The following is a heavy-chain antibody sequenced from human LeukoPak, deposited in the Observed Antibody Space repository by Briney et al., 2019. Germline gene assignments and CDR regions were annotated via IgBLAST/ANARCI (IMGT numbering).Heavy chain of an antibody. V-gene: IGHV4-34*01. CDR1: GGSFSGYY. CDR2: INHSGTT. D-gene: IGHD6-6*01. CDR3: ARGVGKAMSIAAPKNTEFDY. J-gene: IGHJ4*02. Sequence: SETLSLTCAVYGGSFSGYYWSWIRQPPGKGLEWIGEINHSGTTTYNPSLKSRVTISVDTSKNQFSLKLSSVTAADTAVYYCARGVGKAMSIAAPKNTEFDYWGQGTLVTVSS.